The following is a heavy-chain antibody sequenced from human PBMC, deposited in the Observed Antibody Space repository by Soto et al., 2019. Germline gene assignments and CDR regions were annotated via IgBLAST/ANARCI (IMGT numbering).Heavy chain of an antibody. CDR2: IYSGGST. CDR1: GFTVSSNY. J-gene: IGHJ5*02. D-gene: IGHD1-26*01. CDR3: ASRIQGTYSGSYKHDWFDP. V-gene: IGHV3-53*01. Sequence: GGSLRLSCAASGFTVSSNYMSWVRQAPGKGLEWVSVIYSGGSTYYADSVKGRFTISRDNSKNTLYLQMNSLRAEDTAVYYCASRIQGTYSGSYKHDWFDPWGQGTLVTVYS.